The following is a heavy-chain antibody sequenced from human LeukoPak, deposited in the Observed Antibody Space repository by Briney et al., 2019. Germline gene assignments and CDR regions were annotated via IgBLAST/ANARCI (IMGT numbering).Heavy chain of an antibody. CDR2: INSDGSST. J-gene: IGHJ5*02. CDR1: GFTFSSYW. Sequence: GGSLRLSCAASGFTFSSYWMHWVRQAPGKGLVWVSRINSDGSSTSYADSVKGRFTISRDNAKNTLYLQMNSLRAEDTAVYYCARGRDYYDSSGYYPRGNRFDPWGQGTLVTVSS. CDR3: ARGRDYYDSSGYYPRGNRFDP. V-gene: IGHV3-74*01. D-gene: IGHD3-22*01.